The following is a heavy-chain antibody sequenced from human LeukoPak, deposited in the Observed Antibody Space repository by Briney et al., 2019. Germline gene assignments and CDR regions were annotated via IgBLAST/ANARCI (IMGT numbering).Heavy chain of an antibody. CDR1: GFTVRRNY. V-gene: IGHV3-53*04. CDR2: IYSGGST. J-gene: IGHJ4*02. D-gene: IGHD2-2*01. Sequence: GGSLRLSCAASGFTVRRNYMSWVRQAPGKGLEWVSVIYSGGSTYYADSVKGRFTISRHNSKNTLYLQMNSLRAEDTAVHYCARGRGEYQTLPFDYWGQGTLVNVSS. CDR3: ARGRGEYQTLPFDY.